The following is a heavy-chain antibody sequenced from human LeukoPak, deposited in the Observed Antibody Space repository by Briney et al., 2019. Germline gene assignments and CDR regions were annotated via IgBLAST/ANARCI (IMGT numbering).Heavy chain of an antibody. J-gene: IGHJ4*02. CDR3: ARGRPHGNDY. D-gene: IGHD4-23*01. CDR2: ISWNSGSI. Sequence: GGSLRLSCAASGFTFDDYAMHWVRQAPGKGLEWVSGISWNSGSIGYADSVKGRFTISRDNAKNSLYLQMNSLRVEDTAVYYCARGRPHGNDYWGQGTLVTVSS. CDR1: GFTFDDYA. V-gene: IGHV3-9*01.